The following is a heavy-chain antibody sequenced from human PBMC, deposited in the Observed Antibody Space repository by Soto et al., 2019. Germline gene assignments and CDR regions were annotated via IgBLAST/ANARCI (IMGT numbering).Heavy chain of an antibody. J-gene: IGHJ4*02. CDR1: GFTFSGSA. CDR2: IRSKTYNYAT. V-gene: IGHV3-73*01. CDR3: TSHSGSYGSVY. D-gene: IGHD1-26*01. Sequence: GGSLRLSCAASGFTFSGSATHWVRQASGKGLEWVGRIRSKTYNYATEHAASVKGRFTISRDDSKNTAYLQMNSLKTEDTAVYYCTSHSGSYGSVYWGQGTLVTVSS.